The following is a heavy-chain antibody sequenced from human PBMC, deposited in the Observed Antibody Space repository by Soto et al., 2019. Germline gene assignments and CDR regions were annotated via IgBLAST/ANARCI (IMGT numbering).Heavy chain of an antibody. Sequence: SLKSSEKRSGYRFTSYWIGWVRQMPGKGLEWMGIIYPGDSDTRYSPSFQGQVTISADKSISTAYLQWSSLKASDTAMYYCARHSVWASQWLVDYWGQGTLVTVSS. J-gene: IGHJ4*02. CDR1: GYRFTSYW. V-gene: IGHV5-51*01. CDR2: IYPGDSDT. CDR3: ARHSVWASQWLVDY. D-gene: IGHD6-19*01.